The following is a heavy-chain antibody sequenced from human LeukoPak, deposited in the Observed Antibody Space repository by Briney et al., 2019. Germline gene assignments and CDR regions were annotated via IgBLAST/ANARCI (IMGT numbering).Heavy chain of an antibody. CDR1: GFTFSSYT. D-gene: IGHD3-10*02. V-gene: IGHV3-21*01. Sequence: GGSLRLSCVDSGFTFSSYTMIWVRQAPGKGLEWVSSISSSSKYIYYADSVKGRFTIPRDNAKNSLYLQMNSLRAEDTAVYYCARGTMFPYYFDYWGQGTLVTVSS. J-gene: IGHJ4*02. CDR2: ISSSSKYI. CDR3: ARGTMFPYYFDY.